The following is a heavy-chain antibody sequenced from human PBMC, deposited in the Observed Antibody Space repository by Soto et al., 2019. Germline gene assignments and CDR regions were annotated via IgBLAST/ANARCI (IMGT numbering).Heavy chain of an antibody. CDR2: INHSGST. CDR3: ARDAGKQWLVRSGWFDP. Sequence: QVQLQQWGAGLLKPSETLSLTCAVYGGSFSGYYWSWIRQPPGKGLEWIGEINHSGSTNYNPSLKSRVTISVDTSKNQFSLKLSSVTAADTAVYYCARDAGKQWLVRSGWFDPWGQGTLVTVSS. D-gene: IGHD6-19*01. J-gene: IGHJ5*02. V-gene: IGHV4-34*01. CDR1: GGSFSGYY.